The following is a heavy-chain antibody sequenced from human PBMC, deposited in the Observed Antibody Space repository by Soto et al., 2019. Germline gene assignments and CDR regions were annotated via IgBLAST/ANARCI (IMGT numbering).Heavy chain of an antibody. Sequence: GGSLRLSCAASGFTFSNYAMSWVRQAPGKGLEWVSAISGSGGSTYYADSVKGRFTISRDNSKNTLYLQMNTLRAEDTAVYYCARGNWNYYYGFDVWGQGTTVTVSS. V-gene: IGHV3-23*01. CDR2: ISGSGGST. CDR3: ARGNWNYYYGFDV. CDR1: GFTFSNYA. J-gene: IGHJ6*02. D-gene: IGHD1-20*01.